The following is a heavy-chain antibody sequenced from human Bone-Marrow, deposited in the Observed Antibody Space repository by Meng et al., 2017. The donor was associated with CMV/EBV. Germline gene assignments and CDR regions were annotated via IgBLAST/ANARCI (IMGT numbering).Heavy chain of an antibody. V-gene: IGHV1-24*01. CDR1: GYTLTELS. CDR2: FDLEDGET. J-gene: IGHJ6*02. D-gene: IGHD1-26*01. Sequence: ASVKVSCKVFGYTLTELSMHWVRQAPGKGLEWMGGFDLEDGETIYAQKFQGRVTMTEDTSTDTAYMELSSLRSEDTAVYYCARDSKNRVFLGAPGQGPRFYYGMDVWGQGTTVTVSS. CDR3: ARDSKNRVFLGAPGQGPRFYYGMDV.